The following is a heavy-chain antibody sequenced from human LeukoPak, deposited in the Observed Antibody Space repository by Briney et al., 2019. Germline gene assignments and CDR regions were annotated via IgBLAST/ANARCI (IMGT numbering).Heavy chain of an antibody. V-gene: IGHV4-59*01. D-gene: IGHD6-19*01. CDR1: GGSITKYY. Sequence: SETLSLPCTVSGGSITKYYWTWIRQPPGKGLEWIGYIYYSGSTNYNPSLKSRVTISVDSSKNQLSLQLSSVTAADTAVYYCARGYSSGWYYFDYWGQGTLVTVSS. J-gene: IGHJ4*02. CDR3: ARGYSSGWYYFDY. CDR2: IYYSGST.